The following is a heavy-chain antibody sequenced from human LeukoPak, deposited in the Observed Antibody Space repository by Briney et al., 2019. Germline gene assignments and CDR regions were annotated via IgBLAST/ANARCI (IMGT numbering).Heavy chain of an antibody. V-gene: IGHV4-39*07. Sequence: SETLSLTCTVSGGSISSTIYYWSWIRQPPGKGLEWIGEINHSGSTNYNPSLKSRVTISVDTSKNQFSLKLSSVTAADTAVYYCARGYSSSFLGRDWFDPWGQGTLVTVSS. CDR1: GGSISSTIYY. J-gene: IGHJ5*02. D-gene: IGHD6-13*01. CDR3: ARGYSSSFLGRDWFDP. CDR2: INHSGST.